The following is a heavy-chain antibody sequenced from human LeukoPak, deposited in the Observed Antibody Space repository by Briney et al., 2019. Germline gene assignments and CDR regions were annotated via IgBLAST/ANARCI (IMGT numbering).Heavy chain of an antibody. Sequence: GGSLRLSCAASGFTFSSYAMSWVRQAPGKGLEWVSAISGSGGSTYYADSVKGRFTISRDNSKNTLYLQMNGLRAEDTAVYYCAKHVLRFLEWLPIDAFDIWGQGTMVTVSS. V-gene: IGHV3-23*01. CDR3: AKHVLRFLEWLPIDAFDI. CDR2: ISGSGGST. J-gene: IGHJ3*02. CDR1: GFTFSSYA. D-gene: IGHD3-3*01.